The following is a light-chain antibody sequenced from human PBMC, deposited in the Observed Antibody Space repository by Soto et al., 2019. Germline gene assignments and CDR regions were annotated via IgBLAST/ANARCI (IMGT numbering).Light chain of an antibody. Sequence: DIVMTQSPDSLAVSLGERATINCKSSQSVLYSSNNKNYLAWYQQKTGQPPKLLIYWASTRESGVPDRFSGSGSCTDVTITIISLQAEDVAVYYCQQYYSTPPATTFGQGTKVEIK. J-gene: IGKJ1*01. CDR3: QQYYSTPPATT. CDR1: QSVLYSSNNKNY. V-gene: IGKV4-1*01. CDR2: WAS.